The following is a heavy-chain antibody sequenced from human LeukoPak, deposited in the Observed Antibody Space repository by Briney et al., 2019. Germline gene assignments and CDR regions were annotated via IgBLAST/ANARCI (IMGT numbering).Heavy chain of an antibody. CDR3: ARDSVSGWIMITFRGDAFDI. CDR2: ISAYNGNT. V-gene: IGHV1-18*01. Sequence: ASVKVSCKASGYTFTSYAMNWVRQAPGQGLEWMGWISAYNGNTNYAQKLQGRVTMTTDTSTSTAYMELRSLRSDDTAVYYCARDSVSGWIMITFRGDAFDIWGQGTMVTVSS. J-gene: IGHJ3*02. CDR1: GYTFTSYA. D-gene: IGHD3-16*01.